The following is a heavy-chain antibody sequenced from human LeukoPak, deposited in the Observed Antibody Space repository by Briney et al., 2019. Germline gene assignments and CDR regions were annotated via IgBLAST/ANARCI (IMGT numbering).Heavy chain of an antibody. D-gene: IGHD1-26*01. CDR2: IYYSGST. Sequence: SETLSLTCTVSGGSISSYYWCWIRQPPGTGLEWIGYIYYSGSTNYTPSLKSRVTISVDTSKNQFSLKLSSVTAADTAVYYCAGSGTAGAFDIWGQGTMVTVSS. CDR3: AGSGTAGAFDI. V-gene: IGHV4-59*01. J-gene: IGHJ3*02. CDR1: GGSISSYY.